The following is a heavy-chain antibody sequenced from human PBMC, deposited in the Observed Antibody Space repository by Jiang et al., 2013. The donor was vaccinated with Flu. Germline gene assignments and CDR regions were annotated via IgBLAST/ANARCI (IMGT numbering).Heavy chain of an antibody. D-gene: IGHD6-13*01. CDR2: IYYSGST. CDR1: GGSISSYY. Sequence: GSGLVKPSETLSLTCTVSGGSISSYYWTWIRQPPGKGLEWIGYIYYSGSTNYNPSLKSRVTISVDTSKNQFSLKLSSVTAADTAVYYCARGYSSSWYDGGFIDYWGQGTLVTVSS. J-gene: IGHJ4*02. CDR3: ARGYSSSWYDGGFIDY. V-gene: IGHV4-59*08.